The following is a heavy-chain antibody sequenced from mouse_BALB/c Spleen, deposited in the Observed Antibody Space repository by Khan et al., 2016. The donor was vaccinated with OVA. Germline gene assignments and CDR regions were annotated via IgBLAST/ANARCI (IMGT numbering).Heavy chain of an antibody. J-gene: IGHJ4*01. V-gene: IGHV3-2*02. CDR3: ARSGDGYYGAMDY. D-gene: IGHD2-3*01. Sequence: EVQLVESGPGLVKPSQSLSLTCTVTGYSITSDYAWNWIRQFPGNKLEWMGYISYSGSTSYNPSLKSRISITRDTSKNQFFLQLNSVTTEDTTTYDGARSGDGYYGAMDYWGQGTSVTVSS. CDR2: ISYSGST. CDR1: GYSITSDYA.